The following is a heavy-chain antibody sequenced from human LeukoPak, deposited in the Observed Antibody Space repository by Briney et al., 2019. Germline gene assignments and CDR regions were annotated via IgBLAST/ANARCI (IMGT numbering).Heavy chain of an antibody. CDR1: GYAFTSYG. CDR2: IGAYNGNT. J-gene: IGHJ3*02. Sequence: GASVKVSCKASGYAFTSYGISWVRQAPGQGLEWMGWIGAYNGNTNYAQKLQGRVTMTTDTSTSTAYMELRSLRSDDTAVYYCARVAGNYGDYDAFDIWGQGTMVTVSS. CDR3: ARVAGNYGDYDAFDI. V-gene: IGHV1-18*01. D-gene: IGHD4-17*01.